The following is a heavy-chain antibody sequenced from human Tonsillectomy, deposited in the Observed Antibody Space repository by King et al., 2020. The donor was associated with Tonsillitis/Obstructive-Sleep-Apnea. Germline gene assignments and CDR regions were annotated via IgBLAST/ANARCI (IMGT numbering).Heavy chain of an antibody. Sequence: VQLVESGGGLVKPGGSLRLSCAASGFTFSDYYMSWIRPAPGKGLEWVSYISSSSSYTNYADSVKGRFTISRDNAKNSLYLQMNSLRAEDTAVYYRARDLGYCSSTSCYSDWFDPWGQGTLVTVSS. CDR3: ARDLGYCSSTSCYSDWFDP. D-gene: IGHD2-2*01. CDR2: ISSSSSYT. J-gene: IGHJ5*02. CDR1: GFTFSDYY. V-gene: IGHV3-11*05.